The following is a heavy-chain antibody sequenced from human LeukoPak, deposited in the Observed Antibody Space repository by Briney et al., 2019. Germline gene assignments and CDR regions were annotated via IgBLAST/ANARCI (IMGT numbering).Heavy chain of an antibody. CDR1: GYTFTSYY. D-gene: IGHD1-26*01. CDR2: INPSGGST. J-gene: IGHJ4*02. Sequence: ASVKVSCKASGYTFTSYYMHWVRQAPGQGLEWMGIINPSGGSTSYAQKFQGRVTMTTDTSTSTAYMELRSLRSDDTAVYFCARDPPGGWDFDYWGQGTLVTVSS. CDR3: ARDPPGGWDFDY. V-gene: IGHV1-46*01.